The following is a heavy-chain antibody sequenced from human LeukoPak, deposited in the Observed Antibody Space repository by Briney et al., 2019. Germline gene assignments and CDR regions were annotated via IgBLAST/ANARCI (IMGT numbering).Heavy chain of an antibody. D-gene: IGHD2-8*02. CDR3: ARAVAYGIDTGYFDY. CDR2: INHSGST. J-gene: IGHJ4*02. V-gene: IGHV4-34*01. CDR1: GGSFSGYY. Sequence: PSETPSLTCAVYGGSFSGYYWSWIRQPPGKGLEWIGEINHSGSTNYNPSLKSRVTISVDTSKNQFSLNLNSVAAADTAVYYCARAVAYGIDTGYFDYWGQGTLVTVSS.